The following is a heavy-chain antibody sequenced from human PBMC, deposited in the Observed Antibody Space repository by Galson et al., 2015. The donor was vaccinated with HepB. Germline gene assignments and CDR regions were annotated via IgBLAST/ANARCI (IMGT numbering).Heavy chain of an antibody. CDR3: ATWYENRDSGFDY. J-gene: IGHJ4*02. D-gene: IGHD6-13*01. CDR2: IKSNIDGGTI. V-gene: IGHV3-15*01. Sequence: SLRLSCAASGFPFNNAWRTWGRQAPGMALEWVGRIKSNIDGGTISYAAPVKGRFTISRDDSKKTLSLQMSSLKSEDTGVYYCATWYENRDSGFDYWGQGTRVTVSS. CDR1: GFPFNNAW.